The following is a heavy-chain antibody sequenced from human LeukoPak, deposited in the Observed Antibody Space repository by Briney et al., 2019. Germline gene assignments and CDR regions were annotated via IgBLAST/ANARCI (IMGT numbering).Heavy chain of an antibody. J-gene: IGHJ1*01. V-gene: IGHV4-59*01. Sequence: SETLSLICTVSGGSISTYYWSWIRQPPGKGLESIGCISYSGRTKYNPSLRSRVTMSVDTSKNQFSLKLSSVTAADAAVYYCARGNGDYVEYFQHWGQGTLVTVSS. CDR3: ARGNGDYVEYFQH. CDR2: ISYSGRT. CDR1: GGSISTYY. D-gene: IGHD4-17*01.